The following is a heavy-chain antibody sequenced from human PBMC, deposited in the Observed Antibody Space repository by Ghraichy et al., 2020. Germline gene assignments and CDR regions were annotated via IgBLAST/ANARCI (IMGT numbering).Heavy chain of an antibody. V-gene: IGHV2-5*02. J-gene: IGHJ3*02. CDR2: IYWDDDK. CDR1: GFSLSTSGVG. CDR3: AHRRLTVLRDAFDI. D-gene: IGHD3-3*01. Sequence: SGPTLVKPTQTLTLTCTFSGFSLSTSGVGVGWIRQPPGKALEWLALIYWDDDKRYSPSLKSRLTITKDTSNNQVVLTMTNMDPVDTATYYCAHRRLTVLRDAFDIWGQGTMVTVSS.